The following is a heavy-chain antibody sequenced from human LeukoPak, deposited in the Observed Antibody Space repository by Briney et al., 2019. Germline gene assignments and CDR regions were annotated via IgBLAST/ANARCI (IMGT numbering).Heavy chain of an antibody. Sequence: GGSLRLSCAGSGFTVSSNYMNWVRQTPGKGLEWVSYISSSGSTIYYADSVKGRFTISRDNAKNSLYLQMNSLRAEDTAVYYCARETLATTATRYYGMDVWGQGTTVTVSS. CDR1: GFTVSSNY. D-gene: IGHD4-17*01. J-gene: IGHJ6*02. V-gene: IGHV3-48*03. CDR3: ARETLATTATRYYGMDV. CDR2: ISSSGSTI.